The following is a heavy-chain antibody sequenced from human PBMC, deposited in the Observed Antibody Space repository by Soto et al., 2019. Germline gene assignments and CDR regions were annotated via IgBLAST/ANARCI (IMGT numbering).Heavy chain of an antibody. CDR3: AGAAHYYYDSSGNYYFDY. Sequence: SETLSLTCTVSGGSISSGGYYWSWIRQHPGKGLELIVYIYFSGSTYYNSSLKSRVTISVDTSKNLFSLKLSSVTAADTALYYCAGAAHYYYDSSGNYYFDYWGQGTLVTVSS. CDR1: GGSISSGGYY. J-gene: IGHJ4*02. D-gene: IGHD3-22*01. CDR2: IYFSGST. V-gene: IGHV4-31*03.